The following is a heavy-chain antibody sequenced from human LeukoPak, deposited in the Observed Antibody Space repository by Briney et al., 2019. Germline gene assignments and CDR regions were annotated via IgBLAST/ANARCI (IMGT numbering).Heavy chain of an antibody. CDR1: GSSISSYY. CDR3: ARDLRIYDSSGYYAFDI. J-gene: IGHJ3*02. V-gene: IGHV4-59*01. Sequence: SETLSLTCTVSGSSISSYYWSWIRQPPGKGLEWIGYLYNRGSTNYNPSLKSRVTISGDTSKSQFSLKLTSVTAADTAVYYCARDLRIYDSSGYYAFDIWGQGTMVTVSS. CDR2: LYNRGST. D-gene: IGHD3-22*01.